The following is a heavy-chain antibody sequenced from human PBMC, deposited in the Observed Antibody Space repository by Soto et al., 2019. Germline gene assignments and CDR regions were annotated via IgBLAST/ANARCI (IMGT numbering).Heavy chain of an antibody. Sequence: GGSLRLSCAASGFTFSSYAMHWVRQAPGKGLEWGAVISYDGSNKYYADSVKGRFTISRDNSKNTLYLQMNSLRAEDTAVYYCARTDCSSTSCYTAYYYYGMDVWGQGTTVTVSS. V-gene: IGHV3-30-3*01. J-gene: IGHJ6*02. D-gene: IGHD2-2*02. CDR1: GFTFSSYA. CDR3: ARTDCSSTSCYTAYYYYGMDV. CDR2: ISYDGSNK.